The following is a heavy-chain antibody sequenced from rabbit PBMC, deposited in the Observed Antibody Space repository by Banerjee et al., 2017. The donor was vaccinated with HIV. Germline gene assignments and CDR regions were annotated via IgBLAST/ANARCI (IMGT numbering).Heavy chain of an antibody. D-gene: IGHD7-1*01. V-gene: IGHV1S47*01. CDR3: TTELTGNVNF. CDR2: IVAGSDGST. J-gene: IGHJ6*01. Sequence: EWIGCIVAGSDGSTYYASWAKGRFSISRSTSLNTVTLQMTSLTAADTATYFCTTELTGNVNFWGPGTLVTVS.